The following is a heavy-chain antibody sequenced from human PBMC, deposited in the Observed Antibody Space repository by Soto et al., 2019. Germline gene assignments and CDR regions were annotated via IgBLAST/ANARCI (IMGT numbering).Heavy chain of an antibody. Sequence: SVKVSCKASGYTFTGYYMHWVRQAPGQGLEWMGWINPNSGGTNYAQKFQGWVTMTRDTSISTAYMELSRLRSDDTAVYYCASGPGYGADPGPPYYYGMDVWGQGTTVTVSS. CDR3: ASGPGYGADPGPPYYYGMDV. J-gene: IGHJ6*02. CDR2: INPNSGGT. D-gene: IGHD4-17*01. CDR1: GYTFTGYY. V-gene: IGHV1-2*04.